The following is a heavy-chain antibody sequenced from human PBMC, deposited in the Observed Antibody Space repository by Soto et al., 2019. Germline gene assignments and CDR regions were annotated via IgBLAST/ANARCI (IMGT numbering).Heavy chain of an antibody. D-gene: IGHD1-26*01. Sequence: EVQLLESGGGWIQPGGSLRLSCAASGFSFSNFAVNWVRQAPGKGLEWVSTISGSGGTTYYADSVKGRFTISRDNSKDTLYLQMNSLRAEDTAVYYCAKIGPSVGATGPYSYFDYWGPGTLVTVSS. CDR1: GFSFSNFA. V-gene: IGHV3-23*01. J-gene: IGHJ4*02. CDR3: AKIGPSVGATGPYSYFDY. CDR2: ISGSGGTT.